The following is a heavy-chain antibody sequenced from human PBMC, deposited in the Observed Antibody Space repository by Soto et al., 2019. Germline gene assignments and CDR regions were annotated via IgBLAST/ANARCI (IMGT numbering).Heavy chain of an antibody. CDR2: IKSKTDGGTT. J-gene: IGHJ6*02. CDR3: TTNHRKPLSWRKQGYYGMDV. D-gene: IGHD6-13*01. V-gene: IGHV3-15*07. CDR1: GFTFSNAW. Sequence: SLRLSCAASGFTFSNAWMNWVRQAPGKGLEWVGRIKSKTDGGTTDYAAPVKGRFTISRDDSKNTLYLQMNSLKTEDTAVYYCTTNHRKPLSWRKQGYYGMDVWGQGTTVTVSS.